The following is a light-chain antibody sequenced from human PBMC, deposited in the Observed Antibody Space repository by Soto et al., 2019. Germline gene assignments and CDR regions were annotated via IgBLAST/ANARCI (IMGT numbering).Light chain of an antibody. CDR1: SSDVGGYNF. Sequence: QSALTQPPSASGSPGQSVTISCTGTSSDVGGYNFVSWYQHHPDKAPKLLIYEVTKRPSGVPDRFSASKSGNTASLTVSGLQAQDEADYYCTSYAGYSTPLLFGGGTKVTVL. CDR3: TSYAGYSTPLL. V-gene: IGLV2-8*01. CDR2: EVT. J-gene: IGLJ2*01.